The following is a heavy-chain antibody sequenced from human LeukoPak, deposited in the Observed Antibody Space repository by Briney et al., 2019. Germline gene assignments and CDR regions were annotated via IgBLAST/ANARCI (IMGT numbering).Heavy chain of an antibody. D-gene: IGHD2/OR15-2a*01. CDR3: ASVILPENYFDN. CDR2: IYYSGRT. CDR1: GGSFSGVDYY. Sequence: SETLSLTCAVSGGSFSGVDYYWRGIRQPPERGLEWIGYIYYSGRTYYNPSLKSRLTISVDTSKKQFSLKLSSVTAADTAVYYCASVILPENYFDNWGQGTLVTVSS. V-gene: IGHV4-30-4*01. J-gene: IGHJ4*02.